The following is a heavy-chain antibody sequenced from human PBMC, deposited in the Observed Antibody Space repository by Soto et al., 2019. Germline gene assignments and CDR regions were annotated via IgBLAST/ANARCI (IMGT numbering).Heavy chain of an antibody. CDR1: GGSINSAIW. CDR2: IFQSGST. Sequence: QVQLQESGPGLVKPSGTLSLTWPVSGGSINSAIWWSWARHPPGKGLEWIGEIFQSGSTHYNPSLTKTVTESLDTSQIQRSLKLTSVTDAGKAVSYCATYQPVSAYRFDYRGQETSVIVSS. CDR3: ATYQPVSAYRFDY. J-gene: IGHJ4*02. D-gene: IGHD2-21*01. V-gene: IGHV4-4*02.